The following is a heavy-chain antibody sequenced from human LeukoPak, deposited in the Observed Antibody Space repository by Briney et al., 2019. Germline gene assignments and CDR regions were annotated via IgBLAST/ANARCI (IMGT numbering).Heavy chain of an antibody. Sequence: ASVKVSCKASGYTFTSYYMHWGRQAPGQGLEWMGIINPSGGSTSYAQKFQGRVTMTRDMSTSTVYMELSSLRSEDTAVYYCAREGIAVAGDYWGQGTLVTVSS. J-gene: IGHJ4*02. CDR1: GYTFTSYY. CDR2: INPSGGST. D-gene: IGHD6-19*01. CDR3: AREGIAVAGDY. V-gene: IGHV1-46*01.